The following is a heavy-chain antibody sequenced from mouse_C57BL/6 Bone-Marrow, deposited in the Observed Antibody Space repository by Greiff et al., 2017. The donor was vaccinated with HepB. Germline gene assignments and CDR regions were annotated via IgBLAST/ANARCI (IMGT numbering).Heavy chain of an antibody. CDR1: GFTFSDFY. CDR3: ARDANGNYGRYFDV. J-gene: IGHJ1*03. V-gene: IGHV7-1*01. CDR2: SRNKANDYTT. D-gene: IGHD2-1*01. Sequence: EVMLVESGGGLVQSGRSLRLSCATSGFTFSDFYMEWVRQAPGKGLEWIAASRNKANDYTTEYSASVKGRFIVSRDTSQSILYLQMNALRAEDTAIYYCARDANGNYGRYFDVWGTGTTVTVSS.